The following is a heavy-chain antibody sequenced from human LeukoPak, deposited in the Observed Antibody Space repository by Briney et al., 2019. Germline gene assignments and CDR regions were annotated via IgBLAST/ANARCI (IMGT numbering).Heavy chain of an antibody. J-gene: IGHJ4*02. CDR3: AREGSSGRFFGY. CDR1: GFTFSSYW. V-gene: IGHV3-74*01. D-gene: IGHD6-6*01. CDR2: INPGGSSI. Sequence: QTGGSLRLSCAASGFTFSSYWMHWVRQVPGKGLVWVARINPGGSSITYADSVKGRFTISRDNAKNTLYLQMDSLRAEDTGVYYCAREGSSGRFFGYWGQGTLVTVSS.